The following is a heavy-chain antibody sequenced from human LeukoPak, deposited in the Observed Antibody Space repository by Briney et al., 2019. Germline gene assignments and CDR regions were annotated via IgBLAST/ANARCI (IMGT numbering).Heavy chain of an antibody. CDR1: GFTVSSSY. J-gene: IGHJ4*02. CDR3: AKGRPPYNVVPADY. CDR2: ISGSGGST. D-gene: IGHD3-10*02. Sequence: PGGSLRLSCAASGFTVSSSYMSWVRQAPGKRLEWVSAISGSGGSTYYADSVKGRFTISRDNSKNTLFLQMNSLRGEDTAIYYCAKGRPPYNVVPADYWGQGTLVIVSS. V-gene: IGHV3-23*01.